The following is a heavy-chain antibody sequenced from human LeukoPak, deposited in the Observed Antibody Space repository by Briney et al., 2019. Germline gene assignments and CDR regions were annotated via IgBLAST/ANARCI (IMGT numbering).Heavy chain of an antibody. CDR3: ARPPYSNSGGMDV. J-gene: IGHJ6*02. V-gene: IGHV5-51*01. CDR1: GYSFTSYW. Sequence: GESLKISCKGSGYSFTSYWIGWVRQMPGKGLEWMGIIYPGDSDTRYSPSFQGLVTISADKSITTAYLQWSSLKASDTAMYYCARPPYSNSGGMDVWGQGTTVIVFS. D-gene: IGHD4-11*01. CDR2: IYPGDSDT.